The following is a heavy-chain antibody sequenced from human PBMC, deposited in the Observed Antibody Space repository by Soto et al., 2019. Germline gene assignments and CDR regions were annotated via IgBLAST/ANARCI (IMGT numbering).Heavy chain of an antibody. CDR3: VKRSLLMAPT. V-gene: IGHV4-38-2*02. D-gene: IGHD1-1*01. CDR2: IDNGGNT. CDR1: GDSITGYY. J-gene: IGHJ4*02. Sequence: PSETLSLTCNVSGDSITGYYWSWIRQPPGKGLEWIGSIDNGGNTHYNAPLKSRVIISADTSKNQFSLSLNSVTAADTAVYYCVKRSLLMAPTWGQGIQVTVSS.